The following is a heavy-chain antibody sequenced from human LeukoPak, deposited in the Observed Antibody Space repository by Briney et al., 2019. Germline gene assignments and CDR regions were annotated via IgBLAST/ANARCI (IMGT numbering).Heavy chain of an antibody. J-gene: IGHJ4*02. CDR1: GYSISSGHY. CDR3: ARDPYYCSSTSCHLDY. V-gene: IGHV4-38-2*02. Sequence: SETLSLTCTVSGYSISSGHYWGWIRQPPGKGLEWIGSIYEGETTYYNPSLKTRLTISLDTSKNQFSLKLSSVTAADTAVYYCARDPYYCSSTSCHLDYWGQGTLVTVSS. CDR2: IYEGETT. D-gene: IGHD2-2*01.